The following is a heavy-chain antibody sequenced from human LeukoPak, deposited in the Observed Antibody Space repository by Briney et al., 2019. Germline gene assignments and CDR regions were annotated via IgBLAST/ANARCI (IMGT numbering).Heavy chain of an antibody. Sequence: SETLSLTCTVPGGSISSYYWSWIRQPPGKGLEWIGYIYYSGSTNYNPSLKSRVTISVDTSKNQFSLKLSSVTAADTAVYYCARHRPGPYDYWGQGTLATVSS. J-gene: IGHJ4*02. CDR3: ARHRPGPYDY. V-gene: IGHV4-59*08. CDR1: GGSISSYY. CDR2: IYYSGST.